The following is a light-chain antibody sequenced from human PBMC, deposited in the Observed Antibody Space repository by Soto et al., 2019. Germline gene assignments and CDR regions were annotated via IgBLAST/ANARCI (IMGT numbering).Light chain of an antibody. V-gene: IGKV3-20*01. Sequence: PGDRATLSCRASQSVNTNYLAGYQRKPGQAPRLLIYGASNRATDIPYRFSDSGSGTDFTLTITRLEAEDFAVYYCEQYDSTPPTFGQGTKVEVK. CDR3: EQYDSTPPT. J-gene: IGKJ1*01. CDR2: GAS. CDR1: QSVNTNY.